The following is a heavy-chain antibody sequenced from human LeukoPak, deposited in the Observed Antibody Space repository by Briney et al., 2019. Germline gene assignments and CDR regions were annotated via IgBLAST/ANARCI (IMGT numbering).Heavy chain of an antibody. V-gene: IGHV3-9*01. J-gene: IGHJ4*02. CDR1: GFTFDDYA. CDR3: AKDSVAVAGGGGVDY. CDR2: ISWNSGSI. D-gene: IGHD6-19*01. Sequence: GGSLRLSCAASGFTFDDYAMHWVRQAPGKGLEWVSSISWNSGSIGYADSVKGRFTISRDNAKNSLYLQMNSLRAEDTALYYCAKDSVAVAGGGGVDYWGQGTLVTVSS.